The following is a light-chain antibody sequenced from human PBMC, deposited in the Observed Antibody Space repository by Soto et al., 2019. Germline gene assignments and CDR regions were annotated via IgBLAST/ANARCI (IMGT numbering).Light chain of an antibody. CDR1: SSDIGAYNY. Sequence: QSVLTQPASVSGSPGQSITISCTGTSSDIGAYNYVSWYQQYPGKAPKLMIFEVSNWPSGVSNRFSGSKSGNTASLTISGLQAEDEADYSCSSYTSSNTGVFGGGTKLTVL. J-gene: IGLJ3*02. CDR3: SSYTSSNTGV. CDR2: EVS. V-gene: IGLV2-14*01.